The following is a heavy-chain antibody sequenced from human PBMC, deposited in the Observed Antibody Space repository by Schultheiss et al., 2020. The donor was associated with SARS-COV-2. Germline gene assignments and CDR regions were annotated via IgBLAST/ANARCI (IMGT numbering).Heavy chain of an antibody. CDR3: ARSPMVRGVILYDYYYYGMDV. V-gene: IGHV3-30*01. J-gene: IGHJ6*02. Sequence: GGSLRLSCAASGFTFSSYWMSWVRQAPGKGLEWVAVISYDGSNKYYADSVKGRFTISRDNSKNTLYLQMNSLRAEDTAVYYCARSPMVRGVILYDYYYYGMDVWGQGTTVTVSS. CDR2: ISYDGSNK. CDR1: GFTFSSYW. D-gene: IGHD3-10*01.